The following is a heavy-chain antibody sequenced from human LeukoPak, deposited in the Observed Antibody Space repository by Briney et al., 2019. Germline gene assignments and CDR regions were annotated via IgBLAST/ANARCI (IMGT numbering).Heavy chain of an antibody. CDR2: ISGSGATT. J-gene: IGHJ6*02. V-gene: IGHV3-23*01. Sequence: PGGSLRLSCTASGFIFSSYALSWVRQAPGKGLEWVSGISGSGATTYYADSVKGRFTISRDKSKNTMFLQMNSLRAEDTAVYYCAKAEGGYYYYGMDVWGQGTTVTVSS. CDR1: GFIFSSYA. CDR3: AKAEGGYYYYGMDV. D-gene: IGHD1-14*01.